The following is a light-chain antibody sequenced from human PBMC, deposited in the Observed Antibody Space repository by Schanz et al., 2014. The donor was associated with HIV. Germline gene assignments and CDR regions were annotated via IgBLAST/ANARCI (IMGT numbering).Light chain of an antibody. Sequence: DIVMTQSPATLSVSPGERATLSCRASQSVISNLAWYQQKAGQPPRLLIYGASSGATGIPDRFSGSGSGTDFNLTISRLEPEDFAVYYCQHYDNSFRVTFGQGTKLEIK. J-gene: IGKJ2*01. CDR2: GAS. V-gene: IGKV3D-15*01. CDR1: QSVISN. CDR3: QHYDNSFRVT.